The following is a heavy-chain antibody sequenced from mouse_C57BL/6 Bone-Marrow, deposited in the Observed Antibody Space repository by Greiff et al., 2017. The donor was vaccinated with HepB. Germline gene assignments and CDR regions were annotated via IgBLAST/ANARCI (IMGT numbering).Heavy chain of an antibody. CDR3: AREDYSNYWYFDV. J-gene: IGHJ1*03. CDR2: ISNLAYSI. D-gene: IGHD2-5*01. CDR1: GFTFSDYG. Sequence: EVHLVESGGGLVQPGGSLKLSCAASGFTFSDYGMAWVRQAPRKGPEWVAFISNLAYSIYYADTVTGRFTISRENAKNTLYLEMSSLRSEDTAMYYCAREDYSNYWYFDVWGTGTTVTVSS. V-gene: IGHV5-15*01.